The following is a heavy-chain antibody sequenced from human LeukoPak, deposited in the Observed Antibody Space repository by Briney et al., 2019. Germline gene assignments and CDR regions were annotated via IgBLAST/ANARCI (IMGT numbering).Heavy chain of an antibody. D-gene: IGHD4-23*01. Sequence: GGSLRLSCAASGFTFSSNSMNWVRQAPGKGLEWVSYISSTGGTIYYADSMKGRFTISRDNAKNSLYLQMNSLRAEDTATYYCARVSGVTPRLWGQGTLVTVSS. CDR1: GFTFSSNS. CDR2: ISSTGGTI. V-gene: IGHV3-48*04. J-gene: IGHJ4*02. CDR3: ARVSGVTPRL.